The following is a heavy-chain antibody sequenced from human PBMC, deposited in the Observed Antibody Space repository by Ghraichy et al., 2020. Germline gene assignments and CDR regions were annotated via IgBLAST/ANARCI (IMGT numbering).Heavy chain of an antibody. J-gene: IGHJ6*02. CDR2: ISGTAIST. V-gene: IGHV3-23*01. CDR3: AKETSSSGGMDV. D-gene: IGHD6-6*01. CDR1: GFTFSSYA. Sequence: GESLNISCAASGFTFSSYAMSWVRQAPGKGLEWVSAISGTAISTFYADSVKGRFTISRDNSKNTVYLQMNSLRAEDTALYYCAKETSSSGGMDVWGQGTTVTVSS.